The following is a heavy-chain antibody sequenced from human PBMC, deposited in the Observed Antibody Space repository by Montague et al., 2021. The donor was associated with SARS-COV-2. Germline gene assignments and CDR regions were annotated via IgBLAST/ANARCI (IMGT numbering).Heavy chain of an antibody. Sequence: SXTLSLTCSVSGGSFDSDNFFWGWIRQPPGKRLEWIGVTSNGGRTFDNPSLKSRVTISVHTSRNQLSLNVKSVTAADTAVYYCARHRRYDVVTYYPDFWGQGIPVTVSS. CDR2: TSNGGRT. J-gene: IGHJ4*02. D-gene: IGHD3-9*01. CDR3: ARHRRYDVVTYYPDF. V-gene: IGHV4-39*01. CDR1: GGSFDSDNFF.